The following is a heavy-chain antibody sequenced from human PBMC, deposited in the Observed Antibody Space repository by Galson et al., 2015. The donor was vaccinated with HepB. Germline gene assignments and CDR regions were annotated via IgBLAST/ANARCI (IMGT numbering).Heavy chain of an antibody. V-gene: IGHV4-59*01. D-gene: IGHD6-19*01. J-gene: IGHJ4*02. Sequence: TLSLTCTVSGGSISSYYWSWIRQPPGKGLEWIGYIYYSGSSNYNPSLKSRVTISVDTSKNQFSLKLSSVTAADTAVYYCARAGVSQWLDTAFDCWGQGTLVTVSS. CDR3: ARAGVSQWLDTAFDC. CDR1: GGSISSYY. CDR2: IYYSGSS.